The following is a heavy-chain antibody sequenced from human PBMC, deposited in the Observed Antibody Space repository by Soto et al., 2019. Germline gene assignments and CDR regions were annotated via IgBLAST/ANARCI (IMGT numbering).Heavy chain of an antibody. V-gene: IGHV4-59*01. CDR1: GDSINNYS. CDR2: IYYTGSP. CDR3: GKYRRKEAEGFTFDY. J-gene: IGHJ4*02. Sequence: SETLSLTCTVSGDSINNYSWSWIRQPPGKRLEWIGYIYYTGSPTYNPSLESRGTMSVDTSKNQFSLKLNSVNAADTAAEYCGKYRRKEAEGFTFDYWGRGTLVTVSS. D-gene: IGHD6-13*01.